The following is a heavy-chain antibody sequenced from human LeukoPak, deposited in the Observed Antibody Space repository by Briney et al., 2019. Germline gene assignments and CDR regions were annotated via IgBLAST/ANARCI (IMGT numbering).Heavy chain of an antibody. D-gene: IGHD4-11*01. V-gene: IGHV1-24*01. J-gene: IGHJ4*02. Sequence: SXXXXXXXSXHWVRQAPGXGRXXXGGFDPEDGETXYAQKFQGRVTMTEDXXTDTAYVELSSLRSEDTAVYYCXXXXXXSNPNFDYWGQGTLVTVSS. CDR3: XXXXXXSNPNFDY. CDR1: XXXXXXXS. CDR2: FDPEDGET.